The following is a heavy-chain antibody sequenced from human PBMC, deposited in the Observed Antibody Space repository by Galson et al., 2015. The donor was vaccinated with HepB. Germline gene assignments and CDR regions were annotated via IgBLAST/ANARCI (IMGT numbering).Heavy chain of an antibody. V-gene: IGHV3-15*01. Sequence: SLRLSCAASGFTFSNAWMSWVRQAPGKGLEWVGRIKSKTDGGTTDYAAPVKGRFTISRDDSKNTLYLQMNSLKTEDTAVYYCTTDSAESIVVVPAAIRGLWGYYYYGMDVWGQGTTVTVSS. CDR1: GFTFSNAW. D-gene: IGHD2-2*02. CDR3: TTDSAESIVVVPAAIRGLWGYYYYGMDV. CDR2: IKSKTDGGTT. J-gene: IGHJ6*02.